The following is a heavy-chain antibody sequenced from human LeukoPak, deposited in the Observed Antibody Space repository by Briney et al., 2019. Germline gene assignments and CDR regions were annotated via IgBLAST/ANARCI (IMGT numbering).Heavy chain of an antibody. Sequence: GGSLRLSCAGTGFRFSSYWMSWVRQAPGKGLEWVAVIWYDGSNKYYADSVKGRFTISRDNSKNTLYLQMNSLRAEDTAVYYCAREKLNRGYFDYWGQGTLVTVSS. CDR3: AREKLNRGYFDY. CDR2: IWYDGSNK. CDR1: GFRFSSYW. D-gene: IGHD3-10*01. J-gene: IGHJ4*02. V-gene: IGHV3-33*08.